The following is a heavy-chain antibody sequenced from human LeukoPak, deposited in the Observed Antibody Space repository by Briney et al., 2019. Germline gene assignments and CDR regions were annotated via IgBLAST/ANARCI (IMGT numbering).Heavy chain of an antibody. CDR2: IYYSGST. J-gene: IGHJ5*02. CDR1: GGSISSGGYY. Sequence: PSQTLSLTCTVSGGSISSGGYYWSWIRQHPGKGLEWIGYIYYSGSTYYNPSLKSRVTISVDTSKNQFSLKLSSVTAADTAVYYWSKGLNKWGPHNWFDPWGQGTLVTVSS. D-gene: IGHD1/OR15-1a*01. V-gene: IGHV4-31*03. CDR3: SKGLNKWGPHNWFDP.